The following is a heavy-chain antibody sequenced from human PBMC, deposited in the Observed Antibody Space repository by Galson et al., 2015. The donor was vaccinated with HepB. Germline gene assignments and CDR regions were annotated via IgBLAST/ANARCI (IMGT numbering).Heavy chain of an antibody. D-gene: IGHD4-23*01. J-gene: IGHJ4*02. CDR1: GGSSSGHY. CDR2: INHSGST. Sequence: ETLSLTSAVYGGSSSGHYWSWSRQPPGKGPEWIGEINHSGSTNYNPSLKSRVTISVDTSKNQFSLKLSTVTAADTAVYYCARGGRWPRHFDYWGQGTLVTVSS. V-gene: IGHV4-34*01. CDR3: ARGGRWPRHFDY.